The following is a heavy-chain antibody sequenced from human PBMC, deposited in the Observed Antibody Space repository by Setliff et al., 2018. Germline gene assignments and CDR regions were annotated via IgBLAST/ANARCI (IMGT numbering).Heavy chain of an antibody. CDR3: ARGGDSGSYFLANHDAFDI. D-gene: IGHD1-26*01. CDR2: ISAYNGNT. CDR1: GYTFSTYG. V-gene: IGHV1-18*01. J-gene: IGHJ3*02. Sequence: ASVQVSCKDSGYTFSTYGISWVRQAPGQGLEWMGWISAYNGNTNYAQRFQGRVTMTTDTSTSTAYMELRSLRSDDTAVYYCARGGDSGSYFLANHDAFDIWGQGTMVTVSS.